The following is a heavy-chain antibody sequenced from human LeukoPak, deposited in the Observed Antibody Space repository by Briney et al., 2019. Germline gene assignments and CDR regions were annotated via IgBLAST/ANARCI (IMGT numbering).Heavy chain of an antibody. CDR3: ARLVDGIYTRLDS. V-gene: IGHV4-59*08. CDR2: IFYTGRA. J-gene: IGHJ4*02. D-gene: IGHD1-26*01. CDR1: RGSISPDH. Sequence: SETLSLTCTVSRGSISPDHCAWIRQPPGKGLEWIGYIFYTGRARCNPSLESRVTLTVDMSKNQVSLKLNSVTAADTAIYYCARLVDGIYTRLDSWGQGTLVTVSS.